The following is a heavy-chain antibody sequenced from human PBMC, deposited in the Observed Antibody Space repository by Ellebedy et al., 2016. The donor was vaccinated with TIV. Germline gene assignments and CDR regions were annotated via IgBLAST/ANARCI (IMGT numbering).Heavy chain of an antibody. Sequence: PGGSLRLSCAASGFTFSSYAMSWVRQAPGKGLEWVVVIYSGGSTYYADSVKGRFTISRDNSKNTLYLQMNSLRAEDTAVYYCAGSPSTGYWGQGTLVTVSS. CDR2: IYSGGST. D-gene: IGHD4-17*01. CDR1: GFTFSSYA. V-gene: IGHV3-23*03. J-gene: IGHJ4*02. CDR3: AGSPSTGY.